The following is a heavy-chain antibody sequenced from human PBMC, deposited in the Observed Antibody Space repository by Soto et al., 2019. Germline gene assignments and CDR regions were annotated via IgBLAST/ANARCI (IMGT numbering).Heavy chain of an antibody. CDR1: GLTVSGKKY. Sequence: GGSLRLSCAVSGLTVSGKKYVAWVRQAPGKGLEWVSGFYDLDGTYYADSLKGRFTTSGDSSRTIVYLQVNGLRPEDTAVYYCATWHLQEHAYDVWGQGTTVTVSS. CDR2: FYDLDGT. V-gene: IGHV3-53*01. CDR3: ATWHLQEHAYDV. J-gene: IGHJ3*01. D-gene: IGHD4-4*01.